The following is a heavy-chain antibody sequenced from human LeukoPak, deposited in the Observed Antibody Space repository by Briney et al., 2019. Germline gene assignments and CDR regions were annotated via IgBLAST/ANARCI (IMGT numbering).Heavy chain of an antibody. CDR1: GFTFSSYA. Sequence: GGSLRLSCAASGFTFSSYAMTWVRQAPGKGLEWVSTSGGLGGGAFYADSVKGRFTISRDNSQNTLYLQMNSLRAEDTAIYYCAILGGDWGQGTLVTVSS. CDR3: AILGGD. D-gene: IGHD3-16*01. CDR2: SGGLGGGA. V-gene: IGHV3-23*01. J-gene: IGHJ4*02.